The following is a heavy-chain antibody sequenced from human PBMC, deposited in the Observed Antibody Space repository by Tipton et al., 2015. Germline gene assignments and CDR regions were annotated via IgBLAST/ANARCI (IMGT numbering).Heavy chain of an antibody. J-gene: IGHJ6*02. CDR1: GVSISSRRYY. CDR2: IYYSGST. CDR3: ARGRPHFYAMDV. Sequence: TLSLTCSVSGVSISSRRYYWGWIRQHPGKGLEWIGNIYYSGSTYYNPSLKGRVTISADTSKNQFSLHLDSVTPEDTAVYYCARGRPHFYAMDVWGPGITVTVSS. V-gene: IGHV4-31*03.